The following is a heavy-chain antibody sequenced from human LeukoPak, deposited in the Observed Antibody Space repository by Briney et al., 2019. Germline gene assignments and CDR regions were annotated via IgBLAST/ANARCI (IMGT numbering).Heavy chain of an antibody. J-gene: IGHJ4*02. V-gene: IGHV3-23*01. Sequence: GGSLRLSCAVSGITLSNYGMSWVRQAPGRGLEWAACISGSGGGTRYADSVKGRFTISRDNAKNTLYLQMNSLRAEDTAVYFCAKRGVVIRVILVGFHKEAYYFESWGQGALVTVSS. D-gene: IGHD3/OR15-3a*01. CDR1: GITLSNYG. CDR2: ISGSGGGT. CDR3: AKRGVVIRVILVGFHKEAYYFES.